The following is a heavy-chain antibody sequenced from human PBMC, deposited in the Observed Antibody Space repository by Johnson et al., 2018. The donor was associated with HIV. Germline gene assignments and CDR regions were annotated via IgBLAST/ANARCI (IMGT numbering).Heavy chain of an antibody. V-gene: IGHV3-30*03. CDR3: TTARTYF. CDR2: ISYDGSDK. Sequence: QVQLVESGGGVVQPGRSLRLSCVASGFTFSSYGMNWVRQAPGKGLEWVAVISYDGSDKYYADSVKGRLTISRDNSKNTLYLQMNSLKTEDTAVYYCTTARTYFWGQGTMVTVSS. J-gene: IGHJ3*01. D-gene: IGHD2-8*01. CDR1: GFTFSSYG.